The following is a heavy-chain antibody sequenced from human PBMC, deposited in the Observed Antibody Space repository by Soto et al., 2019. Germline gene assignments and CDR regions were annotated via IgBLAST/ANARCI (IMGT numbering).Heavy chain of an antibody. CDR3: ARAVVVTGIQYYYNAMDA. V-gene: IGHV1-69*13. D-gene: IGHD2-21*02. J-gene: IGHJ6*02. CDR2: IIPMFGTT. CDR1: AGTFRSYV. Sequence: SVKVSCKASAGTFRSYVISWVRQAPGQGLEWMGGIIPMFGTTNYAQNLQGRVTITADESTSTAYMELSSLRSDDTALYYCARAVVVTGIQYYYNAMDAWGQGTTVTVSS.